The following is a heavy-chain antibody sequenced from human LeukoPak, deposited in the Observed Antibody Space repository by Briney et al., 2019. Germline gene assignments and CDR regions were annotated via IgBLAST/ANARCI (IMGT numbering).Heavy chain of an antibody. CDR1: GGSFSGYY. V-gene: IGHV4-59*10. D-gene: IGHD2-2*01. CDR2: IYTSGSI. J-gene: IGHJ3*02. CDR3: AIFVVVPAAPGGAFDI. Sequence: SETLSLTCAVYGGSFSGYYWSWIRQPAGKGLEWIGRIYTSGSINYNPSLKSRVTMSVDTSKNQFSLKLSSVTAADTAVYYCAIFVVVPAAPGGAFDIWGQGTMVTVSS.